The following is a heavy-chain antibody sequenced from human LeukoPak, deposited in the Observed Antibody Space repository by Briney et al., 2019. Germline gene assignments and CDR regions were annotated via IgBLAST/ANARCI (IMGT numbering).Heavy chain of an antibody. Sequence: SETLSLTCTVSGGSISSYYWSWIRQPPGKGLEWIGYIYYSGSTNYNPSLKSRVTISVDTSKNQFSLKLGSVTAADTAVYYCANFNYYDSSGFNDYWGQGTLVTVSS. D-gene: IGHD3-22*01. CDR2: IYYSGST. V-gene: IGHV4-59*01. CDR1: GGSISSYY. CDR3: ANFNYYDSSGFNDY. J-gene: IGHJ4*02.